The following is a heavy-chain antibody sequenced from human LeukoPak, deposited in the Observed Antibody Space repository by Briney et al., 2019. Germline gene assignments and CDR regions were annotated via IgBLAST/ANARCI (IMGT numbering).Heavy chain of an antibody. CDR3: ATVDSESYFDY. D-gene: IGHD1-26*01. CDR1: VYTFTNYG. J-gene: IGHJ4*02. V-gene: IGHV1-18*01. CDR2: ISVYNGNT. Sequence: ASVKVSFKASVYTFTNYGISWVRQAPGQGLEWLGWISVYNGNTNYAQKFQGRVIMTTDTSTSTAYMELRSLTSDDTAVYYCATVDSESYFDYWGQGTLVTVSS.